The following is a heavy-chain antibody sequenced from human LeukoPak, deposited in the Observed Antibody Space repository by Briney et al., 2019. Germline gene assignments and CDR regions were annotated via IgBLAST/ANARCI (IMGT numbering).Heavy chain of an antibody. CDR3: AADRVVRGVINGDYYYYYGMDV. D-gene: IGHD3-10*01. CDR2: FDPEDGET. CDR1: GYTLTELS. Sequence: ASVKVSCKVSGYTLTELSMHWVRQAPGKGLEWMGGFDPEDGETIYAQKFQGRVTMTEDTSTDTAYMELGSLRSEDTAVYYCAADRVVRGVINGDYYYYYGMDVWGQGTTVTVSS. J-gene: IGHJ6*02. V-gene: IGHV1-24*01.